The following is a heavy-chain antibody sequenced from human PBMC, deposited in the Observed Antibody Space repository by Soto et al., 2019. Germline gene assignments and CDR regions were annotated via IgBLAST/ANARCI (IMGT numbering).Heavy chain of an antibody. CDR1: GYTSTGYY. V-gene: IGHV1-2*02. Sequence: ASVKVSCKASGYTSTGYYMHWVRQAPGQGLEWMGWINPNSGGTNYAQKFQGRVTMTRDTSISTAYMELSRLRSDDTAVYYCARLKGIAVADDAFDIWGQGTMVTVSS. CDR3: ARLKGIAVADDAFDI. D-gene: IGHD6-19*01. J-gene: IGHJ3*02. CDR2: INPNSGGT.